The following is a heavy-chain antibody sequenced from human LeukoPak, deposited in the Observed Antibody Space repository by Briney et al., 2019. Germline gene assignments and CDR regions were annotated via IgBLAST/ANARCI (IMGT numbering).Heavy chain of an antibody. Sequence: GSLRLSCAASGFTFSDYYMSWIRQAPGKGLEWVSYISSSSSYTNYVDSVKGRFTISRDNAKNSLYLQMNSLRAEDTAVYYCARFTGGIAVDWGQGTLVTVSS. J-gene: IGHJ4*02. D-gene: IGHD6-19*01. V-gene: IGHV3-11*06. CDR3: ARFTGGIAVD. CDR2: ISSSSSYT. CDR1: GFTFSDYY.